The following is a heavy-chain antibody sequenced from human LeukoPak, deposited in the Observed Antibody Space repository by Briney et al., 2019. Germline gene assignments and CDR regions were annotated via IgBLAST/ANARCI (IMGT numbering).Heavy chain of an antibody. CDR1: GGSISSYY. V-gene: IGHV4-59*12. J-gene: IGHJ6*03. CDR2: IYYSGST. CDR3: ARALSYYYYMDV. Sequence: SSETLSLTCTVSGGSISSYYWSWIRQPPGKGLEWIGYIYYSGSTNYNPSLKSRVTISVDTSKNQFSLKLSSVTAADTAVYYCARALSYYYYMDVWGKGTTVTVSS.